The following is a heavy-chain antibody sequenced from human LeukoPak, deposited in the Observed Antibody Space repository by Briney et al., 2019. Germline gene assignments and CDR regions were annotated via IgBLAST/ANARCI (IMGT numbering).Heavy chain of an antibody. CDR3: ARENYYDSSGYLDY. Sequence: PGGSLRLSCAASGFTFSSYAMHWVRQAPGKGLEWVAVISYDGSNKYYADSVKGRFTISRDNSKNALYLQMNSLRAEDTAVYYCARENYYDSSGYLDYWGQGTLVTVSS. V-gene: IGHV3-30-3*01. CDR2: ISYDGSNK. CDR1: GFTFSSYA. J-gene: IGHJ4*02. D-gene: IGHD3-22*01.